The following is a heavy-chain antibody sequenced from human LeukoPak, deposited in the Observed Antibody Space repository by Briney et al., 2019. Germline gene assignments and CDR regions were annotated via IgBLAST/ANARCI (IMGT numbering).Heavy chain of an antibody. CDR2: ISGSGGGT. J-gene: IGHJ4*02. CDR1: GFTFSSYG. D-gene: IGHD2-8*02. CDR3: ATYRQVLLPFES. Sequence: GGSLRLSCAASGFTFSSYGMSWVRQAPGKGLEWVSAISGSGGGTYYADSVQGRFTISRDNSKSTLSLQMNSLRAEDTAIYYCATYRQVLLPFESWGQGTLVTVSS. V-gene: IGHV3-23*01.